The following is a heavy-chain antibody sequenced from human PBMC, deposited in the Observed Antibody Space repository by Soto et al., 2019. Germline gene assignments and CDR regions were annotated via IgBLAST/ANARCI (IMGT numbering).Heavy chain of an antibody. CDR1: GFTFSGSA. J-gene: IGHJ4*02. CDR3: TSMATD. CDR2: IRSKANSYAT. Sequence: EVQLVESGGGLVQPGGSLKLSCAASGFTFSGSALHWVRQASGKGLEWVGRIRSKANSYATAYAASAKGRFTISRDDSKNTAYLQMNSLKAEDTAVYYCTSMATDWGQGTLVTVSS. D-gene: IGHD3-10*01. V-gene: IGHV3-73*01.